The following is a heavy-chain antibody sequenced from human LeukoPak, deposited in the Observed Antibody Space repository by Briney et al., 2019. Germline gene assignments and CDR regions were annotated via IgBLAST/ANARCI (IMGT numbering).Heavy chain of an antibody. Sequence: SVKVSCKASGGTFSSYAISWVRQAPGQGLEWMGGIIHIFGTANYAQKFQGRVTITADESTSTAYMELSSLRSEDTAVYYCARAPTTVTRKPSYYYYYYMGVWGKGTTVTVSS. CDR2: IIHIFGTA. CDR3: ARAPTTVTRKPSYYYYYYMGV. CDR1: GGTFSSYA. D-gene: IGHD4-11*01. J-gene: IGHJ6*03. V-gene: IGHV1-69*13.